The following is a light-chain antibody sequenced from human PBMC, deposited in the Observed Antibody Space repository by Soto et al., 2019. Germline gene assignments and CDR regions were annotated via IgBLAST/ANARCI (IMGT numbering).Light chain of an antibody. Sequence: SALTQPASVSGSPGQSITISCTGASSDVGSRNLVSWYQQSPGKVPKLMIYEGSKRPLGISNRFSGSQSGSTASLTISGLQAEDEADYYCCSYTGVYTLVIFGGGTKLTVL. CDR1: SSDVGSRNL. CDR3: CSYTGVYTLVI. J-gene: IGLJ2*01. V-gene: IGLV2-23*01. CDR2: EGS.